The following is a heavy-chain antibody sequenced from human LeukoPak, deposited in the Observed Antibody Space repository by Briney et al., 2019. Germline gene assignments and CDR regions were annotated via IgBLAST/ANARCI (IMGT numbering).Heavy chain of an antibody. CDR1: GGSISSGGHY. Sequence: SETLSLTCTVSGGSISSGGHYWSWIRQHPGKGLEWIGYIYYSGSTYYNPPLKSRVTISVDTSKNQFSLRLYSVTAADTAVYYCAIGDSSGYYKLFDYWGQGTLVTVSS. D-gene: IGHD3-22*01. J-gene: IGHJ4*02. CDR3: AIGDSSGYYKLFDY. V-gene: IGHV4-31*03. CDR2: IYYSGST.